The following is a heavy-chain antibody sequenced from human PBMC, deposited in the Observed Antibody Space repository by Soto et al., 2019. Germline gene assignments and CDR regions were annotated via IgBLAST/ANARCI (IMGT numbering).Heavy chain of an antibody. CDR2: IYHSGST. CDR1: GGSISSSNW. D-gene: IGHD2-2*02. Sequence: QVQLQESGPGLVKPSGTLSLTCAVSGGSISSSNWWSWVRQPPGKGLEWIGEIYHSGSTNYNPSLKSRVTISVDKSKNQFSLKLSSVTAADTAVYYCARDCSSTSCYNGYYYGMDVWGQGTTVTVSS. CDR3: ARDCSSTSCYNGYYYGMDV. J-gene: IGHJ6*02. V-gene: IGHV4-4*02.